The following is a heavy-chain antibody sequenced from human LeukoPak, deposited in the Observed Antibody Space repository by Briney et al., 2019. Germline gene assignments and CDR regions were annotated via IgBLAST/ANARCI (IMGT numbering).Heavy chain of an antibody. CDR3: ARWLTTVTTVDY. D-gene: IGHD4-17*01. CDR1: GGSVSSGSYY. Sequence: SETLSPTCTVSGGSVSSGSYYWSWIRQPPGKGLEWIGYIYYSGSTNYNPSLKSRVTISVDTSKNQFSLKLSSVTAADTAVYYCARWLTTVTTVDYWGQGTLVTVSS. CDR2: IYYSGST. J-gene: IGHJ4*02. V-gene: IGHV4-61*01.